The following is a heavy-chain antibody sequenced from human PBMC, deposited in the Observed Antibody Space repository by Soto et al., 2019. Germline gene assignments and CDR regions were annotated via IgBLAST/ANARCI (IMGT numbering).Heavy chain of an antibody. V-gene: IGHV4-59*01. J-gene: IGHJ4*02. Sequence: SETLSLTCTVSGGSISSYYWSWIRQPPGKGLEWIGYIYYSGITNYNPSLKSRVTISVDTSKNQFSLKLSSVTAADTAVYYCTSIITYYYGSGSYYTDDYWGQGTLVTVSS. CDR1: GGSISSYY. D-gene: IGHD3-10*01. CDR3: TSIITYYYGSGSYYTDDY. CDR2: IYYSGIT.